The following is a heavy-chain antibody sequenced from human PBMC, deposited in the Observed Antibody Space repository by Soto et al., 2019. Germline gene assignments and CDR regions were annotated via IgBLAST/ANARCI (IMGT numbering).Heavy chain of an antibody. V-gene: IGHV4-59*01. D-gene: IGHD1-26*01. CDR3: ARSGSLGWFVP. CDR2: IYYTGST. J-gene: IGHJ5*02. Sequence: QVQLQESGPGLVKPSETLSLTCTVSGGSISNYYWNWIRQPPGKGLEWIGYIYYTGSTNYNPSLKSRVTISLDTSKNQCSLKLNSVTAADTAVYYCARSGSLGWFVPWGQGTQVSVSS. CDR1: GGSISNYY.